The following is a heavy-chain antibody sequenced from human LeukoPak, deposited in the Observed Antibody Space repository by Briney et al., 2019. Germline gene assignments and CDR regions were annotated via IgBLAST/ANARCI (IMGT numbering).Heavy chain of an antibody. V-gene: IGHV3-73*01. J-gene: IGHJ5*01. CDR1: GFTFSDSA. Sequence: PGGSLKLSCVASGFTFSDSAIHWVRQSSGKGLEWIGHMDKETNLYATALAASVKGRFTVSRDDSKNTAYLHMDSLKTEDTALYYCTRDSGTYNWFDPWGQGTLVTVSS. CDR3: TRDSGTYNWFDP. CDR2: MDKETNLYAT. D-gene: IGHD1-26*01.